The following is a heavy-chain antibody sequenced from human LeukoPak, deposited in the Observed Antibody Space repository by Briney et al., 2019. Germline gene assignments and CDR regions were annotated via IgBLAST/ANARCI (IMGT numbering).Heavy chain of an antibody. V-gene: IGHV1-2*02. CDR3: ARARRSSRTDPEGKFDY. Sequence: ASVRVSCTASGYTFTGYYMYWVRQAPGQGLEWMGWINPNSVGTNYAKKFQGRVTMTRDTSISTAYMELSRLRSDDTAVYYCARARRSSRTDPEGKFDYWGQGTLVTVSS. J-gene: IGHJ4*02. CDR1: GYTFTGYY. D-gene: IGHD6-13*01. CDR2: INPNSVGT.